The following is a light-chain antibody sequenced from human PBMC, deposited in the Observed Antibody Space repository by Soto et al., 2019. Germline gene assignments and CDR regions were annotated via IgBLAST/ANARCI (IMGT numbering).Light chain of an antibody. CDR1: SSDVGGYNY. CDR3: SSYTSSSTRV. CDR2: DVN. J-gene: IGLJ1*01. Sequence: QSALTQPASVSGSPGQSITISCTGTSSDVGGYNYVSWYQQHPDKAPKLMIYDVNNRPSGVSNRFSGSKSVNTASLTISGLQADDEADYYFSSYTSSSTRVFGTGTKVTVL. V-gene: IGLV2-14*01.